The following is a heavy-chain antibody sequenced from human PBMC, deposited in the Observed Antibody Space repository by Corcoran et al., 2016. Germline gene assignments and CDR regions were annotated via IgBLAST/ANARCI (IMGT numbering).Heavy chain of an antibody. Sequence: QVQLHQSGPGLVKPSHTLSLTCAISGDSVSSNSATWTWIRQSPSSGLEWLGRTYYRSKWYSEYAESVKSRITINPDTSKNQFSLQMNSVTPEDTAVYSCVRESMVGYVNDWGHGSLVTVSS. CDR3: VRESMVGYVND. J-gene: IGHJ4*01. V-gene: IGHV6-1*01. CDR1: GDSVSSNSAT. D-gene: IGHD3-22*01. CDR2: TYYRSKWYS.